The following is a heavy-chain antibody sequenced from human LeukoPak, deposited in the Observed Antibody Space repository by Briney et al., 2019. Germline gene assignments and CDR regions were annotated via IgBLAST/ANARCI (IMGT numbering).Heavy chain of an antibody. CDR1: GGSISSYY. D-gene: IGHD5-12*01. J-gene: IGHJ6*02. CDR2: IYYSGST. V-gene: IGHV4-59*01. CDR3: ARGGTLGRLRHTNLWNYYGMDV. Sequence: PSETLSLTCTVSGGSISSYYWSWIRQPPGKGLEWIGYIYYSGSTNYNPSLKSRVTISVDTSKNQFSLKLSSVTAADTAVYYRARGGTLGRLRHTNLWNYYGMDVWGQGTTVTVSS.